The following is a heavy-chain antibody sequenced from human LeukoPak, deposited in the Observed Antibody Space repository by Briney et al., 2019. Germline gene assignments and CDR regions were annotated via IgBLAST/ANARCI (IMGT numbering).Heavy chain of an antibody. J-gene: IGHJ6*02. Sequence: SETLSLTCTVSNGSISGYYWSWIRHLPGKGLEWIGDIYYSGSTNYSPSLKSRVTISVDMSKNQFSLKMNSMTAADAAVYYCARPLDRDYYYYGMDVWGQGTTVIVSS. V-gene: IGHV4-59*01. CDR2: IYYSGST. CDR3: ARPLDRDYYYYGMDV. D-gene: IGHD1-1*01. CDR1: NGSISGYY.